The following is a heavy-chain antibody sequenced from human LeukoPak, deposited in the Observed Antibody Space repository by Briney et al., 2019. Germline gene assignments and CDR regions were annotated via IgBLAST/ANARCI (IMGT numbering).Heavy chain of an antibody. CDR2: INPNSGGT. D-gene: IGHD1-26*01. J-gene: IGHJ4*02. Sequence: ASVKVSCTASGYIFTGYYMHWVRQAPGQGLEWMGWINPNSGGTNYAQKFQGRVTMTRDTSISTAYMELSRLRSDDTAVYYCARALRIYYYFDYWGQGTLVTVSS. CDR1: GYIFTGYY. CDR3: ARALRIYYYFDY. V-gene: IGHV1-2*02.